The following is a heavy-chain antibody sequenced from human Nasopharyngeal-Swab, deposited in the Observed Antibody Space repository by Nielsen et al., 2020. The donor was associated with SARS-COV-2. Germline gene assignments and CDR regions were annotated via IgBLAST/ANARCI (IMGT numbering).Heavy chain of an antibody. V-gene: IGHV4-31*03. CDR1: DGPISSGGYY. J-gene: IGHJ3*02. CDR3: ARARSSITIFGVVNPVDAFDI. CDR2: IYVSQST. D-gene: IGHD3-3*01. Sequence: SETLSLTCPVSDGPISSGGYYWSWIRQHPGKGLERIWYIYVSQSTNYNPSLESRVTKSVDTSKNQFSLKLSSVTAADTAVYYCARARSSITIFGVVNPVDAFDIWGQGTVVTVSS.